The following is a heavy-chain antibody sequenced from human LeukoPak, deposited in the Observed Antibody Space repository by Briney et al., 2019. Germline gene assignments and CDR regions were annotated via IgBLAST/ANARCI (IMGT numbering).Heavy chain of an antibody. V-gene: IGHV4-39*01. CDR3: ARPQWGLLYKDAFDI. D-gene: IGHD3-3*01. Sequence: PSETLSLTCTVSGGSISSSSYYWGWIRQPPGKGLEWIGSIYYSGSTYYNPSLESRVTISVDTSKNQFSLKLSSVTAADTAVYYCARPQWGLLYKDAFDIWGQGTMVTVSS. CDR2: IYYSGST. J-gene: IGHJ3*02. CDR1: GGSISSSSYY.